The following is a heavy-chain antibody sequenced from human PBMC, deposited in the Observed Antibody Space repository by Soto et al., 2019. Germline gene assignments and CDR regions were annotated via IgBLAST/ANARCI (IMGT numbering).Heavy chain of an antibody. Sequence: GGSLRLSCAASGFTFSSYAMSWVRQAPGKGLEWVSAISGSGGSTYYADSVKGRFTISRDNSKNTLYLQMNSLRAEDTAVYYCAKAGWFGELLLARFDYWGQGTLVTVS. J-gene: IGHJ4*02. CDR1: GFTFSSYA. V-gene: IGHV3-23*01. CDR2: ISGSGGST. CDR3: AKAGWFGELLLARFDY. D-gene: IGHD3-10*01.